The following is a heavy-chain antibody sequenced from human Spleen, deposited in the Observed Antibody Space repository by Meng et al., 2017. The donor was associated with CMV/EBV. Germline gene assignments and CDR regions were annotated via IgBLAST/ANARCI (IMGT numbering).Heavy chain of an antibody. V-gene: IGHV3-23*01. Sequence: GGSLRLSCAASGFTFSSYSMNWVRQAPGKGLEWVSAISGSGGSTYYADSVKGRFTISRDNAKNTLYLQMNSLRAEDTAVYYCARASHYYDSAFDIWGQGTMVTVSS. CDR3: ARASHYYDSAFDI. D-gene: IGHD3-22*01. J-gene: IGHJ3*02. CDR2: ISGSGGST. CDR1: GFTFSSYS.